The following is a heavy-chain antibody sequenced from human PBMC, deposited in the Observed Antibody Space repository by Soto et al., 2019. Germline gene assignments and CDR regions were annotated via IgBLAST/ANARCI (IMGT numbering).Heavy chain of an antibody. V-gene: IGHV3-21*01. CDR3: ARGYSGYDYGT. Sequence: EVQLVESGGGLVKPGGSLRLSCAASGFTFSSYSMNWVRQAPGKGLEWVSSISSSSSYIYYADSVKGLFTISRNNAKNSRYRKMNTLRAEDTAVYYCARGYSGYDYGTWGKATLVTVSS. D-gene: IGHD5-12*01. CDR2: ISSSSSYI. CDR1: GFTFSSYS. J-gene: IGHJ5*02.